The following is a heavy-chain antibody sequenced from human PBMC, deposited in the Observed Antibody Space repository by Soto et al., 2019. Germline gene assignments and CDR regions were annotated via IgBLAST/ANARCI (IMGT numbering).Heavy chain of an antibody. CDR3: VKGEYYYYGSAYYPIDY. CDR2: ISTNGGST. CDR1: GFTFSVYA. D-gene: IGHD3-22*01. Sequence: AGGSLRLSCSASGFTFSVYAMHWVRQAPGKGLEYVSSISTNGGSTHYADSVKGRFTISRDNSKNTVYLQMRSLRAEDTAVYYCVKGEYYYYGSAYYPIDYWGPGTLVTVSS. V-gene: IGHV3-64D*06. J-gene: IGHJ4*02.